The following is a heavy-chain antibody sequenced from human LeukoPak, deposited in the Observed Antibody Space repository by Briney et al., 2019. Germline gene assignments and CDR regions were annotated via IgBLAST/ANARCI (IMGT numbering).Heavy chain of an antibody. CDR1: GGSFSGYY. CDR3: ARGKDYYGSGSYYNFRFWFDP. Sequence: SETLSLTCAAYGGSFSGYYWSWIRQPPGKGLEWIGEINHSGSTNYNPSLKSRVTISVDTSKNQFSLKLSSVTAADTAVYYCARGKDYYGSGSYYNFRFWFDPWGQGTLVTVSS. V-gene: IGHV4-34*01. D-gene: IGHD3-10*01. CDR2: INHSGST. J-gene: IGHJ5*02.